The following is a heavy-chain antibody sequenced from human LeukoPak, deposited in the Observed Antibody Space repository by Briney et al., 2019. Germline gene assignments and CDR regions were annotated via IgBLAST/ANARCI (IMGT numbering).Heavy chain of an antibody. CDR2: ISAYNGNT. CDR1: GYTFTSYG. V-gene: IGHV1-18*01. Sequence: ASVKVSCKASGYTFTSYGISWVRQAPGQGLERMGWISAYNGNTNYAQKLQGRVTMTTDTSTSTAYMELRSLRSDDTAVYYCAREGRGSSGWYGIDAFDIWGQGTMVTVSS. D-gene: IGHD6-19*01. CDR3: AREGRGSSGWYGIDAFDI. J-gene: IGHJ3*02.